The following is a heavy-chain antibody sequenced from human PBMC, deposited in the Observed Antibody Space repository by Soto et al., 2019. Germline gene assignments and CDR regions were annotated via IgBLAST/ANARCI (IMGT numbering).Heavy chain of an antibody. D-gene: IGHD1-20*01. V-gene: IGHV3-20*04. Sequence: PGGSLRLSCAASGFAFDDYGMSWVRQAPGKGLEWVSGINWNGGSTGYADSVKGRFTISRDNSRNKMFLKMNSLRPEDTAVYYSARPPVGISMKLVAFEIWGQGTMVTVSS. CDR1: GFAFDDYG. CDR3: ARPPVGISMKLVAFEI. J-gene: IGHJ3*02. CDR2: INWNGGST.